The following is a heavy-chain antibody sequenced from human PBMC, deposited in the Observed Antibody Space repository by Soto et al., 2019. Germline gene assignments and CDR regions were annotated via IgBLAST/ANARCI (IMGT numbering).Heavy chain of an antibody. V-gene: IGHV4-59*08. CDR1: GGSISSYY. J-gene: IGHJ6*03. Sequence: SETLSLTCTVSGGSISSYYWSWIRQPPGKGLEWIGYIYYSGSTNYNPSLKSRVTISVDTSKNQFSLKLSSVTAADTAVYYCARHPMVRYYYYMDVWGKGTTVTVSS. CDR3: ARHPMVRYYYYMDV. D-gene: IGHD2-8*01. CDR2: IYYSGST.